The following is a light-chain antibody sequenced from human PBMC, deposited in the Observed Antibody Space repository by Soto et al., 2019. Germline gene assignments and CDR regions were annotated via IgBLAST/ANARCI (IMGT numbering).Light chain of an antibody. J-gene: IGLJ3*02. CDR2: EVS. V-gene: IGLV2-14*01. Sequence: QSALTQPASVSGSPGQSITIACTGTSSDVGVYNYVSWYQQHPGKAPKPMIYEVSNRPPGVSNRFSGSKSGNTASLTISGLQAGDEADYFCSSSTRSSTRVFGGGTKLTVL. CDR1: SSDVGVYNY. CDR3: SSSTRSSTRV.